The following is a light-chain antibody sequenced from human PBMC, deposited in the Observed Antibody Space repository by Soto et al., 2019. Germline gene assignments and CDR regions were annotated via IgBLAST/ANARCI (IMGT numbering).Light chain of an antibody. J-gene: IGKJ1*01. V-gene: IGKV3-11*01. Sequence: EIVLTQSPATLSLSPGERATLSCRASQSVSSYLAWYQQKPGQAPRLLIYDASNMATGIPARFSGSGSGTDFTLTISSLEPEDFAVYYCQQRSNWPRTFGQGTKVDI. CDR2: DAS. CDR1: QSVSSY. CDR3: QQRSNWPRT.